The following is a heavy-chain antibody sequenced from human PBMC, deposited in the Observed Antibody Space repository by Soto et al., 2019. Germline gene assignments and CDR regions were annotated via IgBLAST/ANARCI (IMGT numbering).Heavy chain of an antibody. CDR1: GYTFTSYY. CDR3: ARGVVRLEYSGTTNPLDY. V-gene: IGHV1-46*01. Sequence: QVQLVQSGAEVKKPGASVKVSCKASGYTFTSYYMHWVRQAPGQGLEWMGIINPSGGSTSYAQKFQGRVTMTRGTSTSTGYMELSSLRSEDTAVYYCARGVVRLEYSGTTNPLDYWGQGTLVTLSA. J-gene: IGHJ4*02. CDR2: INPSGGST. D-gene: IGHD1-26*01.